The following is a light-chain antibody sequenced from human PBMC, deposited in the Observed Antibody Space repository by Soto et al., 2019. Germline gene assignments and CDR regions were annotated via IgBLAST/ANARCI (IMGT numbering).Light chain of an antibody. Sequence: DIQMTQSPSSLSASVGDRVTITCRASQSISSYLNWYQQKPGKAPKLLIYAASSLQSGVPSRFSGSGSGTDFTLIIISLQPEDFATYYCQQSYSTSITFGQGTRLEIK. CDR2: AAS. CDR1: QSISSY. V-gene: IGKV1-39*01. J-gene: IGKJ5*01. CDR3: QQSYSTSIT.